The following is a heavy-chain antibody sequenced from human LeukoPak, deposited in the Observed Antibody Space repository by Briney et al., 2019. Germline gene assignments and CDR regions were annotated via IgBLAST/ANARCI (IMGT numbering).Heavy chain of an antibody. J-gene: IGHJ4*02. CDR1: GGSFSGYY. CDR2: INHSGST. Sequence: SETLSLTCAVYGGSFSGYYWSWIRQPPGKGLEWIGEINHSGSTNYNPSLKSRVTISVDTSKNQFSLKPSSVTAADTAVYYCARGGFRRIFDYWGQGTLVTVSS. V-gene: IGHV4-34*01. D-gene: IGHD2-15*01. CDR3: ARGGFRRIFDY.